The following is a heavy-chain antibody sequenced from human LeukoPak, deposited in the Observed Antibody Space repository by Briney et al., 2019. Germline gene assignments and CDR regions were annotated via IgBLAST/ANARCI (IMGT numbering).Heavy chain of an antibody. CDR2: ISAYNGNT. J-gene: IGHJ1*01. CDR1: GYTFTSYG. CDR3: ARTYYDILTGYYNSAEYFQH. D-gene: IGHD3-9*01. V-gene: IGHV1-18*01. Sequence: GASVKVSCKASGYTFTSYGISWVRQAPGQGLEWMGWISAYNGNTNYAQKLQGRVTMTTDTSTSTAYTELRSLRSDDTAVYYCARTYYDILTGYYNSAEYFQHWGQGTLVTVSS.